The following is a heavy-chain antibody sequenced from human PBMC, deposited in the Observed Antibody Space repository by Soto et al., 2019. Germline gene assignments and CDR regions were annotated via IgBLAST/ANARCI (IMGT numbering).Heavy chain of an antibody. V-gene: IGHV4-34*01. Sequence: PTETLSLTRSVSGGSYRCYDWSWLRQPAGKGLEWIGEINQSGSTNYNPSLKSRVTISIDTSKNQFSLKVSSVTAADTAVYYCARGLNYVVDWGQGTLVTVAS. CDR3: ARGLNYVVD. J-gene: IGHJ4*02. CDR1: GGSYRCYD. CDR2: INQSGST. D-gene: IGHD3-16*01.